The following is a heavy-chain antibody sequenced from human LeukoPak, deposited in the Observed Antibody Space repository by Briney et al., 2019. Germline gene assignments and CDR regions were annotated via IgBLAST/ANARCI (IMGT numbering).Heavy chain of an antibody. CDR3: ARGSSGGDN. CDR2: ISSRSDYI. CDR1: GFTFSSYA. J-gene: IGHJ4*02. D-gene: IGHD3-22*01. V-gene: IGHV3-21*01. Sequence: GRSLRLSCAASGFTFSSYAMHWVRQAPGKGLEWVSSISSRSDYIHYADSVKGRFTISRDNAENSLFLQMNSLRADDTAVYYCARGSSGGDNWGQGTLVTVSS.